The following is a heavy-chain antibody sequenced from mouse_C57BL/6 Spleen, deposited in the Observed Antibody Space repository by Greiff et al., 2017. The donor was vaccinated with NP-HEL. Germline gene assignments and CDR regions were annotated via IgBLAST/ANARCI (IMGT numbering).Heavy chain of an antibody. CDR2: INPNNGGT. J-gene: IGHJ3*01. D-gene: IGHD1-1*01. Sequence: EVKLVESGPELVKPGASVKIPCKASGYTFTDYNMDWVKQSHGKSLEWIGDINPNNGGTIYNQKFKGKATLTVDKSSSTAYMELRSLTSEDTAVYYCARTYGSSFAYWGQGTLVTVSA. CDR1: GYTFTDYN. CDR3: ARTYGSSFAY. V-gene: IGHV1-18*01.